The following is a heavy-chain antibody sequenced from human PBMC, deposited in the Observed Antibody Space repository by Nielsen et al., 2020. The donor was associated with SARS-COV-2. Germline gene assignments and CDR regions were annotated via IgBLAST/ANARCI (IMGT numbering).Heavy chain of an antibody. CDR2: ISSSSSYI. Sequence: GESLKISCAASGFTFSSYSMNWVRQAPGKGLEWVSSISSSSSYIYYADSVKGRFTISRDNAKNSLYLQMNSLRAEDTAVYYCAKDTGSWFSLNFDYWGQGTLVTVSS. V-gene: IGHV3-21*01. CDR1: GFTFSSYS. J-gene: IGHJ4*02. D-gene: IGHD6-13*01. CDR3: AKDTGSWFSLNFDY.